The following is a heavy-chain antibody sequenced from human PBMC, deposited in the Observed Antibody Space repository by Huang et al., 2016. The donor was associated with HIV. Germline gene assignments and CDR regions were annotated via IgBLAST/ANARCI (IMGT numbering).Heavy chain of an antibody. V-gene: IGHV3-23*01. Sequence: EMQLLESGGGLVQPGGSLRLSCAASAFTFRSYAMTGVRQAPGKGLEGVSATSGRGGNTYYADSVKGRFTISRDNSKNTLYLQMNSLRAEDTAVYYCAKVASGYDFSARGSDWFDPWGQGTLVSVSS. CDR3: AKVASGYDFSARGSDWFDP. CDR2: TSGRGGNT. CDR1: AFTFRSYA. D-gene: IGHD5-12*01. J-gene: IGHJ5*02.